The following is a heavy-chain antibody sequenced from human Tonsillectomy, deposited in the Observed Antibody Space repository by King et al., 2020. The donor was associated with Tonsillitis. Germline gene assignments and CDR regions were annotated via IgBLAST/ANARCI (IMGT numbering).Heavy chain of an antibody. CDR2: TYYRSKWYN. CDR1: GDSVSSNSAA. Sequence: VQLQQSGPGLVKPSQPLSLSCAISGDSVSSNSAAWNWIQQSPSRGLECLGRTYYRSKWYNDSAVSVKSRVTINPDTSKNQFSLQLNSVTPADTAVYYCASAVCSGPRCLILAPWGQGTLVTVSS. J-gene: IGHJ5*02. CDR3: ASAVCSGPRCLILAP. V-gene: IGHV6-1*01. D-gene: IGHD2-15*01.